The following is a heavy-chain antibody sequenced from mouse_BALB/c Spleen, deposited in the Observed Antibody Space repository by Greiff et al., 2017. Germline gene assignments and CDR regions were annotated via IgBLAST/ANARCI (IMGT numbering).Heavy chain of an antibody. D-gene: IGHD1-1*01. CDR1: GYTFTDYN. J-gene: IGHJ4*01. CDR3: AREITTVVARGDAMDY. Sequence: VQLQQSGPELVKPGASVKIPCKASGYTFTDYNMDWVKQSHGKSLEWIGDINPNNGGTIYNQKFKGKATLTVDKSSSTAYMELRSLTSEDTAVYYCAREITTVVARGDAMDYWGQGTSVTVSS. V-gene: IGHV1-18*01. CDR2: INPNNGGT.